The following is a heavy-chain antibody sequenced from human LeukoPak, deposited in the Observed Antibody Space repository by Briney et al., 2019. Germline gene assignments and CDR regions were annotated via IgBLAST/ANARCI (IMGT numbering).Heavy chain of an antibody. CDR2: INPNSGDT. V-gene: IGHV1-2*02. CDR1: GYTFSDYY. Sequence: ASVKVSCKASGYTFSDYYIHWVRQAPGQGLEWMGWINPNSGDTNYAQKFQGRVTMTRDTSISTAYMDLSRLRDDDTAVYYCARDNSYGSLSAFDFWGQGTVVTVSS. J-gene: IGHJ3*01. CDR3: ARDNSYGSLSAFDF. D-gene: IGHD5-18*01.